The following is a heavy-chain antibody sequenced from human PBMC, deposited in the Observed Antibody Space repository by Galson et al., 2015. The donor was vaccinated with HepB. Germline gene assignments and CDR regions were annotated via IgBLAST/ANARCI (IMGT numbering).Heavy chain of an antibody. CDR3: ARGYSGYDLGLWYYFDY. Sequence: SVKVSCKASGYTFTNYYMHWVRQAPGQGLEWMGIINPSAGSTSYAQKFQGRVTMTRDTSTSTFYMELSSLRSEDTAVYYCARGYSGYDLGLWYYFDYWGQGTLVTVSS. V-gene: IGHV1-46*03. CDR2: INPSAGST. CDR1: GYTFTNYY. D-gene: IGHD5-12*01. J-gene: IGHJ4*02.